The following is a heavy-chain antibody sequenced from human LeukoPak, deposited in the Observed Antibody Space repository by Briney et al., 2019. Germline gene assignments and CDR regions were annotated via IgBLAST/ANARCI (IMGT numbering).Heavy chain of an antibody. CDR2: SHGSGST. V-gene: IGHV4-4*07. CDR3: ARDGDYDSGVFDV. Sequence: PSEILSLSCNVSGVSINIYYWSWLRQTPGKGLEWIGRSHGSGSTNYNPSLKNRVTISIDKSKKSLSLRLTSVTAADTALYFCARDGDYDSGVFDVWGQGTLVTVS. CDR1: GVSINIYY. D-gene: IGHD3-22*01. J-gene: IGHJ4*02.